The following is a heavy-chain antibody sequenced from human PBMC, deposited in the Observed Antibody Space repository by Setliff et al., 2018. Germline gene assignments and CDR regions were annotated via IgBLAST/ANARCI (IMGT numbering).Heavy chain of an antibody. D-gene: IGHD5-18*01. CDR2: FYTSGIT. CDR3: AREGVDTRSSTDYRYYMDV. V-gene: IGHV4-61*09. Sequence: KPSETLSLTCTVSGGSISSGSYYWTWIRQPAGKGLEWIGHFYTSGITSYNPSLKSRVTISVDTSKNQFSLKLSSVTSDDTAVYYCAREGVDTRSSTDYRYYMDVWGKGTTVTSP. J-gene: IGHJ6*03. CDR1: GGSISSGSYY.